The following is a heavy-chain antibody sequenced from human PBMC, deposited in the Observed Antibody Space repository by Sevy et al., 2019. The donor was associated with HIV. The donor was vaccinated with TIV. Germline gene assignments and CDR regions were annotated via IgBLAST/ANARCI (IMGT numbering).Heavy chain of an antibody. J-gene: IGHJ4*02. CDR3: ARGGYYYDSSPTLDY. V-gene: IGHV3-30-3*01. CDR1: GFTFSSYA. CDR2: ISYDGSNK. Sequence: GESLKISCAASGFTFSSYAMHWVRQAPGKGLEWVAVISYDGSNKYYADSVKGRFTISRDNSKNTRYLQMNSLRAEDTAGYYCARGGYYYDSSPTLDYWGQGTLVTVSS. D-gene: IGHD3-22*01.